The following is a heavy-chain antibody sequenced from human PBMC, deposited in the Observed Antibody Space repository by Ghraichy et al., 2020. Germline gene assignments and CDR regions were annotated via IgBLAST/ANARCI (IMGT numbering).Heavy chain of an antibody. J-gene: IGHJ4*02. CDR3: ARTSQDSVLPYYFDF. Sequence: GGSLRLSCAASGFNFNSYSMNWVRQAPGKGLEWVSYISSSGYYKYYADSLRGRFSISRDNADNSLYLQINNLKADDTAVYYCARTSQDSVLPYYFDFWGQGALVTVSS. D-gene: IGHD3-10*01. CDR2: ISSSGYYK. CDR1: GFNFNSYS. V-gene: IGHV3-21*01.